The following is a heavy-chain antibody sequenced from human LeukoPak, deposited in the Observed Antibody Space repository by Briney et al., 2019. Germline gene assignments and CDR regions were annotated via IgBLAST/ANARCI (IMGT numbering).Heavy chain of an antibody. V-gene: IGHV3-11*01. CDR1: GLTFSDYY. J-gene: IGHJ4*02. Sequence: GGYLRLSCAASGLTFSDYYRNWIRQAPGKGLEWLSYISSSGTTIYYPGSVKARFTISSDNAKNSLCLQMNSLRAENTAVYYCARSRYGQTRDFDYWGQGTLVTVSS. CDR2: ISSSGTTI. D-gene: IGHD5-18*01. CDR3: ARSRYGQTRDFDY.